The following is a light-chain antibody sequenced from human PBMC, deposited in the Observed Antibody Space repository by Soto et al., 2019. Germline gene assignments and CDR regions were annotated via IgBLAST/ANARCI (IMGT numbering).Light chain of an antibody. CDR1: QSVRTV. Sequence: EIVLTQSPATLSLSPGERATLSCGASQSVRTVLAWYQQKPGQAPRLLIYDASTRATGIPARFSGSGSGTDFTLTISNLESEDFGVYSCQQRTDWPTITFGQGTRLDIK. V-gene: IGKV3-11*01. J-gene: IGKJ5*01. CDR3: QQRTDWPTIT. CDR2: DAS.